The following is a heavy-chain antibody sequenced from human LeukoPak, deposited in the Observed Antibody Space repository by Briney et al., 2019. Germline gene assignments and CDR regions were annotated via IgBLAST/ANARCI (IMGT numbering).Heavy chain of an antibody. V-gene: IGHV4-34*01. CDR1: GGSFSGYC. Sequence: SQTLSLTCAVYGGSFSGYCWSWIRQPPGKGLEWIGEINHSGSTNYNPSLKSRVTISVDTSKNQFSLKLNSVTAADTAVYYCARGGFRAAAGTALWYWGQGTLVTVSS. D-gene: IGHD6-13*01. CDR2: INHSGST. J-gene: IGHJ4*02. CDR3: ARGGFRAAAGTALWY.